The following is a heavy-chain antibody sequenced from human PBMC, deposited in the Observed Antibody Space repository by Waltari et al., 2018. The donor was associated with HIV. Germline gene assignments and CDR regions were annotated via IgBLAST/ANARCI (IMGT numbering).Heavy chain of an antibody. CDR2: ISSSGSSI. Sequence: EVKLVESGGGLVQPGGSVRLSCAASGFTFSSYEMNWVRQAPGKGLKWISYISSSGSSIYYADSVKGRCTISRDNGKKSLYLQMNILRAEDTAVYYCAKVREKQLWLRNWDFDLWGRGTLVTVSS. CDR1: GFTFSSYE. D-gene: IGHD5-18*01. J-gene: IGHJ2*01. CDR3: AKVREKQLWLRNWDFDL. V-gene: IGHV3-48*03.